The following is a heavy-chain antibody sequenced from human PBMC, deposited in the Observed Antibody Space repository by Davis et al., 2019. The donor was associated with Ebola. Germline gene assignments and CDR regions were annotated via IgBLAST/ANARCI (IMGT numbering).Heavy chain of an antibody. Sequence: PGGSLRLSCAASGFTFDDYAMHWVRQAPGKGLEWVANIKQDGSEKYYVDSVKGRFTISRDNAKNSLYLQMNSLRAEDTAVYYCASDSSSQFWVAFDIWGQGTMVTVSS. CDR1: GFTFDDYA. V-gene: IGHV3-7*03. CDR3: ASDSSSQFWVAFDI. D-gene: IGHD6-6*01. J-gene: IGHJ3*02. CDR2: IKQDGSEK.